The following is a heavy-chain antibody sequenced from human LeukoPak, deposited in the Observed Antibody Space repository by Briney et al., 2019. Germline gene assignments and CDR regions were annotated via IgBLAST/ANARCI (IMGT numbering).Heavy chain of an antibody. V-gene: IGHV1-46*03. J-gene: IGHJ4*02. D-gene: IGHD6-13*01. CDR3: ARAGYWAASGYATI. Sequence: ASVKVSCKASGYTFTSYYMHWVRQAPGQGLEWMGIINPSGGSTTYAQKFQGRVTMTRDTSTSTVYMALSSLTPDDTAVYYCARAGYWAASGYATIWGQGTLVTVSS. CDR1: GYTFTSYY. CDR2: INPSGGST.